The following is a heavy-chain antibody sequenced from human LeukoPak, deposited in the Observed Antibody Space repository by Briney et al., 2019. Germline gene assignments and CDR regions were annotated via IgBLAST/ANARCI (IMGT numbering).Heavy chain of an antibody. Sequence: GGSLRLSCAASGFTFSSYNMNWVRQAPGKGLEWVSSISRGNSYIYYADSLKGRFTISRDDAKSPLYLQMNSLRAEDTAVYYCARVGYYDSSGYYPVPFDNWGQGTLVTVSS. CDR2: ISRGNSYI. D-gene: IGHD3-22*01. V-gene: IGHV3-21*01. CDR1: GFTFSSYN. CDR3: ARVGYYDSSGYYPVPFDN. J-gene: IGHJ4*02.